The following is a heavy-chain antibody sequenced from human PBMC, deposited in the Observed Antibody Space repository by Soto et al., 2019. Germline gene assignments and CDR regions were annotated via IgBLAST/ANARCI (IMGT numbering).Heavy chain of an antibody. CDR3: AKGLINGRWYAED. CDR1: GFTFSNCV. D-gene: IGHD6-13*01. Sequence: EVHLLESGGGLVHPGESLRLSCGASGFTFSNCVMTWVRQAPGKGLEWVSCITDSGTGTYYADSVKGRFTISRDNSKNTMYLQMNNLRAEDTGAYYCAKGLINGRWYAEDWGQGTLVTVSS. V-gene: IGHV3-23*01. J-gene: IGHJ4*02. CDR2: ITDSGTGT.